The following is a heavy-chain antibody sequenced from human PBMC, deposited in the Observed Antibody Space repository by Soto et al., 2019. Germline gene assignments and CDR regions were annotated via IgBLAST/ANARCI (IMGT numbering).Heavy chain of an antibody. Sequence: GGSLRLSCAASGFSFRTFDMSWVRQAPDKGLEWISAISGNGGSTYFADSVKGRFTISRDNFKNILYLQMDSLRADDTAVYFCAKPGYYDASGYYYYLDSWGQGTQVTVSS. CDR2: ISGNGGST. CDR1: GFSFRTFD. CDR3: AKPGYYDASGYYYYLDS. V-gene: IGHV3-23*01. D-gene: IGHD3-22*01. J-gene: IGHJ4*02.